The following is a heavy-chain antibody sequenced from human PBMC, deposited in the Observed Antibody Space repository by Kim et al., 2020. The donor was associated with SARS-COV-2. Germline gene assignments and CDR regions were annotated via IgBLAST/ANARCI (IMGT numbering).Heavy chain of an antibody. CDR2: IYYSGST. CDR3: ARLVSSSGWYNELDY. Sequence: SETLSLTCTVSGGSISSYYWSWIRQPPGKGLEWIGYIYYSGSTNYNPSLKSRVTISVDTSKNQFSLKLSSVTAADTAVYYCARLVSSSGWYNELDYWGQGTLVTVSS. J-gene: IGHJ4*02. V-gene: IGHV4-59*08. D-gene: IGHD6-19*01. CDR1: GGSISSYY.